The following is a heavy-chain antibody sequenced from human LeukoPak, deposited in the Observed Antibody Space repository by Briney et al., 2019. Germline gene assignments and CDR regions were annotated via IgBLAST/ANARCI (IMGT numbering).Heavy chain of an antibody. CDR1: GFTFSSYS. D-gene: IGHD3-10*01. Sequence: GGSLRLSCAASGFTFSSYSMNWVRQAPGKGLEWVSYISSSSSTIYYADSVKGRFTISRDNAKNSLYLQMNSLRAEDTAVYYCAVRTMVRGVDYWGQGTLVPVSS. V-gene: IGHV3-48*04. CDR3: AVRTMVRGVDY. CDR2: ISSSSSTI. J-gene: IGHJ4*02.